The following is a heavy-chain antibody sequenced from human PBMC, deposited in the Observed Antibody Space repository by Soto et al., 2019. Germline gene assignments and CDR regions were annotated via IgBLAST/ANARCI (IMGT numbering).Heavy chain of an antibody. Sequence: GGSLSLSCAASGFTFSSYTMTWFRRAPGKGLEWVAYIGALTGDIKHADSVKGRLTISRDNAKNSLYLHMNSLRAEDTAVYYCARERGGYYFDYWGRGTLVTVSS. CDR3: ARERGGYYFDY. CDR2: IGALTGDI. J-gene: IGHJ4*02. D-gene: IGHD3-3*01. CDR1: GFTFSSYT. V-gene: IGHV3-48*01.